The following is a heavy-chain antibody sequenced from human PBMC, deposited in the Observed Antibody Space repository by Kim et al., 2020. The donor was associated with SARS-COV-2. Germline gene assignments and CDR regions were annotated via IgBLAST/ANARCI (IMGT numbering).Heavy chain of an antibody. CDR3: ARTIVGATNPDY. Sequence: KYSQKFQGRVTITRDTSASTAYMELSSLRSEDTAVYYCARTIVGATNPDYWGQGTLVTVSS. D-gene: IGHD1-26*01. V-gene: IGHV1-3*01. J-gene: IGHJ4*02.